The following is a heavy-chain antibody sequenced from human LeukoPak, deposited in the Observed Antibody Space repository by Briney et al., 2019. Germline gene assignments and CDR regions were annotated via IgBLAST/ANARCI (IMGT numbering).Heavy chain of an antibody. CDR3: ARERGYSYGSPPEPFGY. V-gene: IGHV1-69*04. Sequence: SVKVSCKASGGTFSSYAISWVRQAPGQGLEWMGRIIPIPGIANYAQKFQGRVTITADKSTSTAYMELSSLRSEDTAGYYCARERGYSYGSPPEPFGYWGQGTLVTVSS. CDR1: GGTFSSYA. J-gene: IGHJ4*02. CDR2: IIPIPGIA. D-gene: IGHD5-18*01.